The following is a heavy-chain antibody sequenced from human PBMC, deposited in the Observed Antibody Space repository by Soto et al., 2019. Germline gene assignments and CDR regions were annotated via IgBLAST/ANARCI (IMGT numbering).Heavy chain of an antibody. Sequence: SETLSLTCTVSGGSISSSSYYWGWIRQPPGKGLEWIGSIYYSGSTYYNPSLKSQVTISVDTSKNQFSLKLTSVTAADTAVYYCARREIYSTVTTSWFDPWGQGTLVTVSS. CDR1: GGSISSSSYY. CDR2: IYYSGST. D-gene: IGHD4-4*01. CDR3: ARREIYSTVTTSWFDP. J-gene: IGHJ5*02. V-gene: IGHV4-39*01.